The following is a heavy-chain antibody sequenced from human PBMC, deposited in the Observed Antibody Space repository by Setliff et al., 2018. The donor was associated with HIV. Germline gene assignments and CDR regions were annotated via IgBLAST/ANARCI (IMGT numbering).Heavy chain of an antibody. V-gene: IGHV4-4*07. CDR1: GVSIDKNY. Sequence: KPSETLSLTCTVSGVSIDKNYWSWVRRPPGKGLEWIGRVYMSGKTNYSPSLKSRVTMSADTSKNQVSLKLTSVTAADTAVYYCATYYIAVAGTFPYWGQGTLVTVSS. CDR3: ATYYIAVAGTFPY. D-gene: IGHD6-19*01. J-gene: IGHJ4*02. CDR2: VYMSGKT.